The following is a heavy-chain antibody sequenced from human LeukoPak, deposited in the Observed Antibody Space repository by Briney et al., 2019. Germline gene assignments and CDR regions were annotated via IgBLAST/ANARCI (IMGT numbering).Heavy chain of an antibody. CDR3: AGSYYDILTGHDAFDI. CDR2: INHSGST. Sequence: PSETLSLTCAVYGGSFSGYYWSWIRQPPGKGLEWIGEINHSGSTNYNPSLKSRVTISVDTSKNQFSLKLSSVTAADTAVYYCAGSYYDILTGHDAFDIWGQGTMVTVSS. D-gene: IGHD3-9*01. CDR1: GGSFSGYY. J-gene: IGHJ3*02. V-gene: IGHV4-34*01.